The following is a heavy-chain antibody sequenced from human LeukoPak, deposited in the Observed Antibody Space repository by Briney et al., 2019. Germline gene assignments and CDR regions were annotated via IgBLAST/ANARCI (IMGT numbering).Heavy chain of an antibody. V-gene: IGHV4-30-4*08. Sequence: PSQTLSLTCTVSGGSISSGDYYWSWIRQPPGEGLEWIGYIYYSGSTYYNPSLKSRVTISVDTSKNQFSLKLSSVTAADTDVYYCARGGAARPNYFDYWGQGTLVTVSS. J-gene: IGHJ4*02. CDR3: ARGGAARPNYFDY. D-gene: IGHD6-6*01. CDR2: IYYSGST. CDR1: GGSISSGDYY.